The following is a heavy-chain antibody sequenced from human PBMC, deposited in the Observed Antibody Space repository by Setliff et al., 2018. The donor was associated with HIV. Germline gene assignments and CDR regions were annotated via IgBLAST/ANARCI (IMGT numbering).Heavy chain of an antibody. CDR2: IYYSGST. V-gene: IGHV4-59*01. Sequence: LSLTCTVSGGSISSYYWSWIRQPPGKGLEWIGYIYYSGSTNYNPSLKSRVTISVDTSKNQFSLKLGSVTAADTAVYYCARGTRGYYYYMDVWGKGTTVTVSS. J-gene: IGHJ6*03. D-gene: IGHD1-26*01. CDR3: ARGTRGYYYYMDV. CDR1: GGSISSYY.